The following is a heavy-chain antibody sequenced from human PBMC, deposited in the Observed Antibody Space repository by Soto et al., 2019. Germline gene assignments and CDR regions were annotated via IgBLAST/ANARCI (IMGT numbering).Heavy chain of an antibody. CDR3: ARGAGYSSGWPYYFDY. V-gene: IGHV3-66*01. J-gene: IGHJ4*02. CDR1: GVTVSSNF. CDR2: LYSGGST. Sequence: EVQLVESGGDLVQPGESLRLSCAASGVTVSSNFMTWVRQAPGKGLEWVSVLYSGGSTYYLDAVKGRFSISRDDSKNTLYLQMNSLRAEDTAVYYFARGAGYSSGWPYYFDYWGQGTMVTVSS. D-gene: IGHD6-19*01.